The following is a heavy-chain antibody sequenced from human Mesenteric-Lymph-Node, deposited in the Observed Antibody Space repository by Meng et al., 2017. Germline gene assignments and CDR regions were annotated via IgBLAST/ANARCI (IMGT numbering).Heavy chain of an antibody. V-gene: IGHV1-69*01. CDR3: ARDRSAFSNYFDY. CDR2: IIPIFGTA. D-gene: IGHD2/OR15-2a*01. CDR1: GGTFSSYA. J-gene: IGHJ4*02. Sequence: QVPLLQAGAEGEKPGSSVKVSCKASGGTFSSYAISWVRQAPGQGLEWMGGIIPIFGTANYAQKFQGRVTITADESTSTAYMELSSLRSEDTAVYYCARDRSAFSNYFDYWGQGTLVTVSS.